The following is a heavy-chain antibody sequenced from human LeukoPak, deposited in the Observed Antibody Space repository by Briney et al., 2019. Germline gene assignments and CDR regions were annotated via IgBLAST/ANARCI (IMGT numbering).Heavy chain of an antibody. D-gene: IGHD5-12*01. CDR2: ISGVGGTT. CDR1: GFTSRSSV. Sequence: GGSLRLSCAAPGFTSRSSVMTRVRQAPGKGLEWVSTISGVGGTTYYADSVKGRFTISRDNSKNTLYLEMDSLRADDTAVYSCAKDPPSVVANAFHIWGQGTMVTVSS. CDR3: AKDPPSVVANAFHI. J-gene: IGHJ3*02. V-gene: IGHV3-23*01.